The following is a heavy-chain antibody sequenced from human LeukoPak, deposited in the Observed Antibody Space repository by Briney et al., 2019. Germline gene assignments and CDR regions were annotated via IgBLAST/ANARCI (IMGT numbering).Heavy chain of an antibody. J-gene: IGHJ4*02. D-gene: IGHD2-2*01. CDR3: ARGEQDCSSTSCYAYGY. CDR1: GFTFSSYW. V-gene: IGHV3-7*03. Sequence: GGSLRLSCAASGFTFSSYWMSWVRPAPGKGREWVANTKQDGSEKYYVDSVKGRFTISRDNAKNSLYLEMNSLRAEDTAVYYCARGEQDCSSTSCYAYGYWGQGTLVTVSS. CDR2: TKQDGSEK.